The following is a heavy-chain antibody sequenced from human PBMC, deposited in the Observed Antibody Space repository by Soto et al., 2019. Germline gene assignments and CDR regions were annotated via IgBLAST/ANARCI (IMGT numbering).Heavy chain of an antibody. D-gene: IGHD3-10*01. CDR2: ISGSGGGT. CDR1: GLTFNDYA. V-gene: IGHV3-23*01. Sequence: EVQLLESGGGLVQPGGSLRLSCAASGLTFNDYAMSWVRQAPGKGLEWVSAISGSGGGTYYADSVKGRFTISRDNSRKTLYLQMNSLRGEDTSVYFCAMMTSGSVTTDWFDPWGQGTLVTVSS. J-gene: IGHJ5*01. CDR3: AMMTSGSVTTDWFDP.